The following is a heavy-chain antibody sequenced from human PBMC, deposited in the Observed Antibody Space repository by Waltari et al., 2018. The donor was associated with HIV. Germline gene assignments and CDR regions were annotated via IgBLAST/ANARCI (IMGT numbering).Heavy chain of an antibody. CDR2: IRLKANGGAT. J-gene: IGHJ4*02. CDR1: GFTFGAYG. D-gene: IGHD6-19*01. Sequence: DVQVVESGGGLVKPGRSLRLSCTGSGFTFGAYGVSWFRPAPGKGLEWVGFIRLKANGGATQYGASVKGRFTISREDSKSVAYLQMNSLEIEDTAVYFCARGGVAVPGIHYWGQGTLVTVSS. V-gene: IGHV3-49*05. CDR3: ARGGVAVPGIHY.